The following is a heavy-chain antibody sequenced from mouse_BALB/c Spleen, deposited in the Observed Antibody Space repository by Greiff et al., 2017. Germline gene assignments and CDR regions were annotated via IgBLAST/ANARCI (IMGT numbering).Heavy chain of an antibody. D-gene: IGHD2-4*01. J-gene: IGHJ4*01. CDR1: GFSLTSYG. CDR3: ARNYDYEGMITTTDDGYAMDY. CDR2: IWSGGST. V-gene: IGHV2-4-1*01. Sequence: VQLQQSGPGLVQPSQSLSITCTVSGFSLTSYGVHWVRQSPGKGLEWLGVIWSGGSTDYNAAFISRLSISKDNSKSQVFFKMNSLQADDTAIYYCARNYDYEGMITTTDDGYAMDYWGQGTSVTVSS.